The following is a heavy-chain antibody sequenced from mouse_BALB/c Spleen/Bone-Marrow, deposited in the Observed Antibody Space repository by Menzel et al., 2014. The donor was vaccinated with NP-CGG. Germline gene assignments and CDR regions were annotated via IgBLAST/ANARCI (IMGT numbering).Heavy chain of an antibody. J-gene: IGHJ3*01. V-gene: IGHV4-1*02. D-gene: IGHD1-2*01. Sequence: EVHLVESGGGLVQPGGSLKLSCAASGFDFSSYWMSWVRQAPGKGLEWIGEINPDSSTINCTPSLKDKFIISRVNAKNPLYLQKNKVHSEDPPLYYGTRLHYHGYSAYWGQGTLVTVS. CDR2: INPDSSTI. CDR1: GFDFSSYW. CDR3: TRLHYHGYSAY.